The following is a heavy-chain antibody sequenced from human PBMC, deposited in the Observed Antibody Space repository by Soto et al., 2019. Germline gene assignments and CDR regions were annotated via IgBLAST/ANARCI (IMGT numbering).Heavy chain of an antibody. J-gene: IGHJ4*02. CDR3: AKVGRESSCWYYLPFDY. Sequence: EVQLLESGGGLVQPGGSLRLSCAASGFTFSTYAMSWVRQAPGKGLEWVSSLSGSDDRTYYADSVRGRFTISRDNSKNTLYLQMNSLRAEDAAVYYCAKVGRESSCWYYLPFDYWGQGTLVTVSS. CDR1: GFTFSTYA. V-gene: IGHV3-23*01. CDR2: LSGSDDRT. D-gene: IGHD6-13*01.